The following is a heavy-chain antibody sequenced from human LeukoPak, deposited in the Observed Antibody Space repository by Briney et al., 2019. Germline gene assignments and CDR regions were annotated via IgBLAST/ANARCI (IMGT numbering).Heavy chain of an antibody. CDR2: ISAYNGNT. Sequence: ASVKVSCKASGCTYTSYGISWVRQAPGQGLEWMGWISAYNGNTNYAQKLQGRVTMTTDTSTSTAYMELRSLRSDDTAVYYCARDSTYYDSSGYYHRLDYWGQGTLVTVSS. D-gene: IGHD3-22*01. CDR1: GCTYTSYG. CDR3: ARDSTYYDSSGYYHRLDY. J-gene: IGHJ4*02. V-gene: IGHV1-18*01.